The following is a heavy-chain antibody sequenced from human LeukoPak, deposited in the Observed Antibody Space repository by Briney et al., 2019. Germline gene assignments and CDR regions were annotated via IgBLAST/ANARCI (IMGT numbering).Heavy chain of an antibody. Sequence: GASVKVSCKASGYTFTSYDINWVRQAPGQGLEWMGWIILIRGIANYAQKFQGRVTITADKSTSTAYMELSSLRSEDTAVYYCARGGVRGVSPYYYYYYMDVWGKGTTVTVSS. CDR3: ARGGVRGVSPYYYYYYMDV. CDR2: IILIRGIA. D-gene: IGHD3-10*01. V-gene: IGHV1-69*10. J-gene: IGHJ6*03. CDR1: GYTFTSYD.